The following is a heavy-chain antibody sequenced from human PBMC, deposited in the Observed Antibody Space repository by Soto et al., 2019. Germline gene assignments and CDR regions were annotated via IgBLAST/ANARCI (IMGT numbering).Heavy chain of an antibody. CDR2: IYGGGSA. D-gene: IGHD1-1*01. J-gene: IGHJ6*02. CDR1: GFSVSSNY. V-gene: IGHV3-53*01. Sequence: EGSLRLSCAASGFSVSSNYMSWVRQAPGKGLEWVSVIYGGGSAYYADSVKGRFTISRDNSKNTLYLQMNSLRAEDTAVYYCARETPVAQPAPYYYYGMDVWGQGTTVTVSS. CDR3: ARETPVAQPAPYYYYGMDV.